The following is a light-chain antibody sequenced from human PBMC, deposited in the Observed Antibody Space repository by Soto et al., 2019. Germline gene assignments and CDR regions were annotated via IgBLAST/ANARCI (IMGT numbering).Light chain of an antibody. CDR2: ATS. CDR1: QDIRSY. J-gene: IGKJ1*01. CDR3: QQGYTSRWA. Sequence: DIQMTQSPSSLSASVGDRVTITCRAGQDIRSYLNWYQQKPGKAPQLLIYATSFLQIGIPSRFSASGSRTDFSLVITDLQLEDSATYYCQQGYTSRWASGQGTKVDIK. V-gene: IGKV1-39*01.